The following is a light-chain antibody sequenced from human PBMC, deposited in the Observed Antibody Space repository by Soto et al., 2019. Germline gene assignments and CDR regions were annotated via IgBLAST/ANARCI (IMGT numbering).Light chain of an antibody. V-gene: IGLV2-23*01. Sequence: QSALTQPASVSGSPGQSITISCTGTSSDVGSYNLVSWYQQHPGKAPKLMIFEGSKRPSGVSNRFSGSKSGTTASLTISGLQAEDAADYYCCSYAGSSTYVFGTGTKVTVL. CDR1: SSDVGSYNL. CDR3: CSYAGSSTYV. CDR2: EGS. J-gene: IGLJ1*01.